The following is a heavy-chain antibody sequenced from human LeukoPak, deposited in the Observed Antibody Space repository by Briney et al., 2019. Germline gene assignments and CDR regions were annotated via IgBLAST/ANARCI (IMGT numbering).Heavy chain of an antibody. J-gene: IGHJ5*02. CDR2: INWNGGST. Sequence: GGSLRLSCAASGFTFDDYAMHWVRQAPGKGLEWVSGINWNGGSTGYADSVKGRFTISRDNAKNSLYLQMNSLRAEDTALYHCARRDCSSTSCYTNWFDPWGQGTLVTVSS. CDR1: GFTFDDYA. V-gene: IGHV3-20*01. CDR3: ARRDCSSTSCYTNWFDP. D-gene: IGHD2-2*02.